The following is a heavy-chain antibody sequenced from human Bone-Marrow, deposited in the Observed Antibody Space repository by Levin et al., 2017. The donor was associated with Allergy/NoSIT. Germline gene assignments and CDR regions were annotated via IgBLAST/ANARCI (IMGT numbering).Heavy chain of an antibody. D-gene: IGHD3-22*01. Sequence: PGGSLRLSCAASGFNFDHYAMHWVRQAPGKGLEWVSGISWISGIIGYEDSVKGRFTISRDNAKNSLYLQMNSLRPEDTAFYYCAKITDYYYDSTGYYNYWGQGTLVTVSS. V-gene: IGHV3-9*01. J-gene: IGHJ4*02. CDR3: AKITDYYYDSTGYYNY. CDR2: ISWISGII. CDR1: GFNFDHYA.